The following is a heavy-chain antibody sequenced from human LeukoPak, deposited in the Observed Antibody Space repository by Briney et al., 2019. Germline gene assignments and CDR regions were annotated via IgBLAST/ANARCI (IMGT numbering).Heavy chain of an antibody. CDR1: GYTFTSYG. CDR3: ARSGRYCGSTSCYAGRQTTFDP. D-gene: IGHD2-2*01. J-gene: IGHJ5*02. V-gene: IGHV1-18*04. CDR2: ISAYNGNT. Sequence: ASVKVSCKASGYTFTSYGISWVRQAPGQGLEWMGWISAYNGNTHYAQKLQGRVTMTTDTSTSTAYMELRSLRSDDTAVYYCARSGRYCGSTSCYAGRQTTFDPWGQGTLVTVSS.